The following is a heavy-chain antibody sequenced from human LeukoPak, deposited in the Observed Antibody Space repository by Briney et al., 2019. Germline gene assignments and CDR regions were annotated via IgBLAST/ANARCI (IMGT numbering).Heavy chain of an antibody. J-gene: IGHJ4*02. CDR1: GGSISSGSYY. V-gene: IGHV4-61*02. Sequence: SETLSLTCTVSGGSISSGSYYWSWIRQPAGKGLEWIGRIYTSGSTNYNPSLKSRVAISVDTSKNQFSLKLSSVTAADTAVYYCARVRDSGSPFDYWGQGTLVTVSS. D-gene: IGHD1-26*01. CDR2: IYTSGST. CDR3: ARVRDSGSPFDY.